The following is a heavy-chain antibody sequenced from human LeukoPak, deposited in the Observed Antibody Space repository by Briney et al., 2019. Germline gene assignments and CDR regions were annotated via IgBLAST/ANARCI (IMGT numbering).Heavy chain of an antibody. J-gene: IGHJ4*02. CDR3: ARGAPAAYMYYFDY. CDR2: INHSGST. D-gene: IGHD2-2*01. CDR1: GGSFSGYY. Sequence: SETLSLTCAVYGGSFSGYYWSWIRQPPGKGLEWIGEINHSGSTNYNPSLKSRVTISVDTSKNQFSLKLSSVTAADTAVYYCARGAPAAYMYYFDYWGQGTLVTVSS. V-gene: IGHV4-34*01.